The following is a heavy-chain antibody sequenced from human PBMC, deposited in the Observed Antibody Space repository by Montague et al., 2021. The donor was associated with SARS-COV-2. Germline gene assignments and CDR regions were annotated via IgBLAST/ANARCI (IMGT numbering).Heavy chain of an antibody. CDR1: GDSIGSYH. V-gene: IGHV4-59*01. CDR3: ARGAGGGTTFVYDL. CDR2: IYYSGT. D-gene: IGHD2/OR15-2a*01. J-gene: IGHJ3*01. Sequence: SETLSLTCSVSGDSIGSYHWSWIRQPPGKGLEYIGYIYYSGTNYNPSLKSRVTISVDTSNNQFSLKLSSVTAADTAVYCARGAGGGTTFVYDLWGQGTMVTVPS.